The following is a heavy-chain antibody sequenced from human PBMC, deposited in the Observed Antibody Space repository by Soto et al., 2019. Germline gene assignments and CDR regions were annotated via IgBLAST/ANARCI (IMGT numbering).Heavy chain of an antibody. J-gene: IGHJ5*02. V-gene: IGHV4-39*01. CDR1: GGSISSSSYY. Sequence: SETLSLTCTVSGGSISSSSYYWGWIRQPPGKGLEWIGSIYYSGSTYYNPSLKSRVTISVDTSKNQFSLKLSSVTAADTAVYYCARHELPLYSSSWSDLTGWFDPWGQGTLVTVSS. D-gene: IGHD6-13*01. CDR3: ARHELPLYSSSWSDLTGWFDP. CDR2: IYYSGST.